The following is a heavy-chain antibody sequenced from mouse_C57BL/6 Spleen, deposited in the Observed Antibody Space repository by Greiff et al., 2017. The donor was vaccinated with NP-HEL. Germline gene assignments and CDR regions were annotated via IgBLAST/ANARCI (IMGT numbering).Heavy chain of an antibody. V-gene: IGHV5-16*01. CDR3: ASGTWFAY. Sequence: EVKLVESEGGLVQPGSSMKLSCTASGFTFSDYYMAWVRQVPEKGLEWVANINYDGSSTYYLDSLKSRFIISRDNAKNILYLQMSSLKSEDTATYYCASGTWFAYWGQGTLVTVSA. CDR1: GFTFSDYY. D-gene: IGHD4-1*01. CDR2: INYDGSST. J-gene: IGHJ3*01.